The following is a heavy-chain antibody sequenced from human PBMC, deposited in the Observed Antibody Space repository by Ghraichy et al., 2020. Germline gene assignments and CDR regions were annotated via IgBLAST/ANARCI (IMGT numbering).Heavy chain of an antibody. Sequence: TCTVSGYSIRSGYYWGWIRQPPGKGLEWIGNIYHTGRSYYNPSLKSRVTISLDTSKNQFSLNLSSVTAADTAVYYCGSSGNFYYYYVMDIWGQGTTVTVSS. D-gene: IGHD3-10*01. CDR2: IYHTGRS. V-gene: IGHV4-38-2*02. J-gene: IGHJ6*02. CDR1: GYSIRSGYY. CDR3: GSSGNFYYYYVMDI.